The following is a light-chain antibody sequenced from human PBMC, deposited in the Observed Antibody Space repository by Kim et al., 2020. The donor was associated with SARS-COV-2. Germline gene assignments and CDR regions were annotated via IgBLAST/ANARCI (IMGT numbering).Light chain of an antibody. Sequence: EIVMTQSPATLSVSPGERATLSCRASQSVSSNLAWYQQKPGQAPRLLIYGASTRATGIPARFSGSGSGTEFTLTISSLQSEDFAVYYCQQYNNWTPSNTFGQGTRLESK. CDR1: QSVSSN. CDR3: QQYNNWTPSNT. CDR2: GAS. V-gene: IGKV3-15*01. J-gene: IGKJ5*01.